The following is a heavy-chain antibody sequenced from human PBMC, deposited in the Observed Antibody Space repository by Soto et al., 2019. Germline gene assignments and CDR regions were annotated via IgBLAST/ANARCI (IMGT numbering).Heavy chain of an antibody. D-gene: IGHD6-13*01. Sequence: NPSETLSLTCTVSGGSITPYYWSWIRQPPGKGLEWIGYVFYSGNTNYNPSLKSRVTISVDTSKNQFSLNLRSVTAADSALYFCSCAGGQQLAQGLDFWGQGTLVTVSS. CDR2: VFYSGNT. CDR3: SCAGGQQLAQGLDF. CDR1: GGSITPYY. J-gene: IGHJ4*02. V-gene: IGHV4-59*01.